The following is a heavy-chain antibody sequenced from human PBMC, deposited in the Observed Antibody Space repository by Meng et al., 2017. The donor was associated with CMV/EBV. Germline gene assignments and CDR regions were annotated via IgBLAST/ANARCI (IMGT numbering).Heavy chain of an antibody. J-gene: IGHJ6*02. Sequence: SVKVSCKASGGTFSSYAISWVRQAPGQGLEWMGGIIPILGIANYAQKFQGRVTITADKSTSTAYMELSSLRSEDTAVYYRARIYCSSTSCYRDYYYGMDVWGQGTTVTVSS. CDR3: ARIYCSSTSCYRDYYYGMDV. V-gene: IGHV1-69*10. CDR1: GGTFSSYA. CDR2: IIPILGIA. D-gene: IGHD2-2*01.